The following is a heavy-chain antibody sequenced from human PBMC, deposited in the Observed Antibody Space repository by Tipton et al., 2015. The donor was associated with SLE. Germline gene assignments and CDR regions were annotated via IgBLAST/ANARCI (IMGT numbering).Heavy chain of an antibody. D-gene: IGHD2-21*01. Sequence: SLRLSCATSGFTFRIYWMTWVRQAPGKGLEWVAFIRYDGTNQYYADSVKGRFTISRDNAKNSLYLQMNSLRAEDTAVYYCARLGSLGDYPPRAFDIWGQGTMVTVSS. CDR3: ARLGSLGDYPPRAFDI. CDR2: IRYDGTNQ. CDR1: GFTFRIYW. V-gene: IGHV3-33*08. J-gene: IGHJ3*02.